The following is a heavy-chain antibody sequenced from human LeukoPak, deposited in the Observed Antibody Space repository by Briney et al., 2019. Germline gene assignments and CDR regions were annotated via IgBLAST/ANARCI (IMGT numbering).Heavy chain of an antibody. CDR3: GGFEYEAGLGW. CDR1: GFMFNDYW. CDR2: IKPDGSET. Sequence: GGSLRLSCAASGFMFNDYWMMWVRQAPGEGLEWVANIKPDGSETYYMGSVRGRYTISRDNAKNLLYLQMNNLRGEDTAVYYCGGFEYEAGLGWWGQGTLAAVST. V-gene: IGHV3-7*01. J-gene: IGHJ4*02. D-gene: IGHD6-19*01.